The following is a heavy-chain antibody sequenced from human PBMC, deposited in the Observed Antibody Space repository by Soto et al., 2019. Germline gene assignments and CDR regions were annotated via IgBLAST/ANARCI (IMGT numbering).Heavy chain of an antibody. CDR1: GGSISRYY. CDR3: ARGERVVVDSNAFDI. D-gene: IGHD2-15*01. V-gene: IGHV4-59*01. J-gene: IGHJ3*02. CDR2: IYYSGST. Sequence: SETLSLTCTVSGGSISRYYWSWIRQPPGKGLEWIGYIYYSGSTNYNPSLKSRVTVSVDTSKNQFSLKLSSVTAADTAVYYCARGERVVVDSNAFDIWGQGTMVTVSS.